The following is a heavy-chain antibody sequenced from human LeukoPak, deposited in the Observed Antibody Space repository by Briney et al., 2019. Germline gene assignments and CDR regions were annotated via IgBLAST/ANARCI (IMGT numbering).Heavy chain of an antibody. V-gene: IGHV3-21*01. D-gene: IGHD2-2*02. CDR2: ISSSSSYI. Sequence: GGSLRLSCAASGFTFSSYSMNWVRQAPGKGLEWVSSISSSSSYIYYADSVKGRFTISRDNAKNSLYLQINSLRAEDTAVYYCARGWWEPLLYPGILRGDYWGQGTLVTVSS. J-gene: IGHJ4*02. CDR3: ARGWWEPLLYPGILRGDY. CDR1: GFTFSSYS.